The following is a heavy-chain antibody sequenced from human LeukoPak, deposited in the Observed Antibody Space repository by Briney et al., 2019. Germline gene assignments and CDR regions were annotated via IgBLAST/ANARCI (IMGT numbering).Heavy chain of an antibody. CDR3: ARSRTPFYYYGMHV. Sequence: GASVKVSCKASGYIFTYYYIHWIRQAPGQGLEWMGWIDPNSGGTHHAPNFQDRATMTTDTSCSTVYMDLSRLRSADTAICYCARSRTPFYYYGMHVWGLGTSVTVSS. CDR2: IDPNSGGT. V-gene: IGHV1-2*02. J-gene: IGHJ6*02. D-gene: IGHD1-1*01. CDR1: GYIFTYYY.